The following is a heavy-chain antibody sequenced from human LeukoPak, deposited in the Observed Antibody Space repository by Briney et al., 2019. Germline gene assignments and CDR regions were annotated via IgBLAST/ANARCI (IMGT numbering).Heavy chain of an antibody. V-gene: IGHV3-23*01. CDR2: ISDKEGRT. CDR1: GFTFNYYA. J-gene: IGHJ4*02. D-gene: IGHD5-18*01. CDR3: ARHDSFIQY. Sequence: GGSLILSCSASGFTFNYYAMSWVRQAPGKVLEWVSGISDKEGRTYYTDSVKGSFTISRDKTKNTVFLQMHNLRADDTAVYFCARHDSFIQYWGQGALVTVSS.